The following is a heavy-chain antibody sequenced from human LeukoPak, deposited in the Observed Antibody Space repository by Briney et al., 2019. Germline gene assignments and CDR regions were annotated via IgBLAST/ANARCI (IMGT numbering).Heavy chain of an antibody. J-gene: IGHJ4*02. D-gene: IGHD2-2*02. CDR1: GFTFSSYA. V-gene: IGHV3-23*01. CDR2: ISGSGST. Sequence: GGSLRLSCVASGFTFSSYAMSWVRQAPGKGLEWVSAISGSGSTYYADSVKGRFTLSRDNSKNTLYLQMNSLRAEDTAVYYCATPDYCSSTCCYSSRWGQGTLVTVSS. CDR3: ATPDYCSSTCCYSSR.